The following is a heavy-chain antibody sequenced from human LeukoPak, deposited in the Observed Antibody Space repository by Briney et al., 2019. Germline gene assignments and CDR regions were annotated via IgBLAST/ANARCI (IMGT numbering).Heavy chain of an antibody. D-gene: IGHD3-10*01. CDR2: IYYSGGT. CDR1: GGSISSSSYY. CDR3: ARLVFVTMVRGVIDY. J-gene: IGHJ4*02. V-gene: IGHV4-39*01. Sequence: SETLSLTCTVSGGSISSSSYYWGWIRQPPGKVLEWIGSIYYSGGTYYNPSLKSRVTISVDTSKNQFSLKLSSVTAADTAVYYCARLVFVTMVRGVIDYWGQGTLVTVSS.